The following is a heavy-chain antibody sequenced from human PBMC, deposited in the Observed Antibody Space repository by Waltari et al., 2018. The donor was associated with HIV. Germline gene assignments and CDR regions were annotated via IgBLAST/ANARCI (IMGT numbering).Heavy chain of an antibody. CDR1: GGSISSYY. CDR3: ARGVAFGGYYYGMDV. CDR2: IYYSGST. D-gene: IGHD2-21*01. J-gene: IGHJ6*02. Sequence: QVQLQESGPGLVKPSETLSLTCTVSGGSISSYYWSWIRQPPGKGLEWIGYIYYSGSTTYNPSRNSRVTISVDTSKNQFSLKLSSVTAADTAVYYCARGVAFGGYYYGMDVWGQGTTVTVSS. V-gene: IGHV4-59*01.